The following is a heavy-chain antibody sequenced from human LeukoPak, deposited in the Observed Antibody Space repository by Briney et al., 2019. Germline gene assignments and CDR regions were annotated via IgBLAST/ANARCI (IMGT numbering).Heavy chain of an antibody. D-gene: IGHD3-3*01. V-gene: IGHV1-2*02. Sequence: ASVKVSCKASGYTFTGYYMHWVRQAPGQGLEWMGWINPNSGGTNYAQKFQGRVTMARNTSISTAYMELSSLRSEDTAVYYCARLNYDFWSGYIGMGXXXFDPWGQGTLVTVSS. CDR2: INPNSGGT. CDR3: ARLNYDFWSGYIGMGXXXFDP. CDR1: GYTFTGYY. J-gene: IGHJ5*02.